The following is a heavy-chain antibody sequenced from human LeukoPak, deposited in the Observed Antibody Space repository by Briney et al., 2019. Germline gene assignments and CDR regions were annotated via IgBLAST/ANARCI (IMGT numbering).Heavy chain of an antibody. D-gene: IGHD6-13*01. J-gene: IGHJ4*02. V-gene: IGHV3-7*03. CDR3: ARWGSIAAARFDY. CDR1: GFTFRGYW. Sequence: PGGSLRLSCAASGFTFRGYWMTWVRQAPGKGLEWVATIKPDGSDQYYVDSLRGRITISRDNTKNSLYLQMNSLRAEDTAVYYCARWGSIAAARFDYWGQGTLVTVSS. CDR2: IKPDGSDQ.